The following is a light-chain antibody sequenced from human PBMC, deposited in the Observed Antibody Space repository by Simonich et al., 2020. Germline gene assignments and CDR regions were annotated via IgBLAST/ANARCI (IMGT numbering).Light chain of an antibody. V-gene: IGLV2-23*01. CDR2: GGS. Sequence: QSALTQPASVSGSPGQSITISCTGTSSDVGVYNLVSWYQQHPGKAPKLMIYGGSKRPSGVSNHFSGSKSGNTASLTISGLQAEDEADYYCCSYAGSSTLVFGGGTKLTVL. J-gene: IGLJ2*01. CDR1: SSDVGVYNL. CDR3: CSYAGSSTLV.